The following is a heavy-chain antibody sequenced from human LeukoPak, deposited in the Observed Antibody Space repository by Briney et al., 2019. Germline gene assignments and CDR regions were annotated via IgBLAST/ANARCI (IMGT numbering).Heavy chain of an antibody. D-gene: IGHD3-3*01. CDR1: GGSISSYY. J-gene: IGHJ6*03. CDR3: ARGSLDYDFWSGPTYYMDV. V-gene: IGHV4-4*07. Sequence: SETLSLTCTVSGGSISSYYWSWIRQPAGKGLEWIGRIYTSGSTNYNPSLKSRVTMSVDTSKNQFSLKLSSVTAADTAVYYCARGSLDYDFWSGPTYYMDVWGKGTTVSVSS. CDR2: IYTSGST.